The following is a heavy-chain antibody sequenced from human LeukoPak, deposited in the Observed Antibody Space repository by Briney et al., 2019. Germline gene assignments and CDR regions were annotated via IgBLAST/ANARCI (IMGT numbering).Heavy chain of an antibody. V-gene: IGHV3-23*01. Sequence: PGGSLRLSCAASGFSFSNYAMSWVRQAPGKGLEWVSDISSTGGNTYYAESVKGRFTISRDNSKNTLYLQMNSLRAEDTAIYYCAFPAHHWLVRGAFDIWGQGTMVTVSS. CDR3: AFPAHHWLVRGAFDI. CDR1: GFSFSNYA. D-gene: IGHD6-19*01. J-gene: IGHJ3*02. CDR2: ISSTGGNT.